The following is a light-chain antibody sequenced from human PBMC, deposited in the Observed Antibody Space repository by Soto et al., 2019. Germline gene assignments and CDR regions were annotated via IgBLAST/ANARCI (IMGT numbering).Light chain of an antibody. V-gene: IGLV2-14*03. Sequence: QSVLTQPDSVCGSPGQTITISCTGTSSDVGGYNYVSWYQQHPGRAPKLIIYDVTNRPSGISNRFSGSKSGNTASLTISGLQTEDEADYYCISYPRSHIYVFCTGT. CDR1: SSDVGGYNY. CDR3: ISYPRSHIYV. J-gene: IGLJ1*01. CDR2: DVT.